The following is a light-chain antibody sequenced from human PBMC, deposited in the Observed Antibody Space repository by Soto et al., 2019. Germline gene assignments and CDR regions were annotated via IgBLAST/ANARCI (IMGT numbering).Light chain of an antibody. CDR3: QQYNKWPLT. CDR1: QSVSSN. V-gene: IGKV3-15*01. Sequence: EIVMTQSPATLSVSPGERATLSCRASQSVSSNLAWYQQKPGQAPRLLIYSTSTRAPGIPARFSGSGSGTAFSLTISSLQSEDFAVYYCQQYNKWPLTFGGGTKVEIK. J-gene: IGKJ4*01. CDR2: STS.